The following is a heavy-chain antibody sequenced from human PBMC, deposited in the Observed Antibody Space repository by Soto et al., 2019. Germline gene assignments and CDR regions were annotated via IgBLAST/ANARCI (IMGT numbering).Heavy chain of an antibody. Sequence: TLREASLTWVRQAPGKGPERGRRIKRKVAAETVFYAASVQGRFHVSRDASANTAYLQMSSLRTAATAMYYCVADSRGKAPPSFDRWRQGTRVTVSS. V-gene: IGHV3-15*01. CDR1: TLREAS. J-gene: IGHJ5*02. CDR2: IKRKVAAETV. CDR3: VADSRGKAPPSFDR. D-gene: IGHD6-13*01.